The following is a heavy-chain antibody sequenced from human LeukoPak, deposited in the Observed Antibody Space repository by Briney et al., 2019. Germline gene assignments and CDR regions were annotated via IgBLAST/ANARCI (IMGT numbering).Heavy chain of an antibody. V-gene: IGHV4-59*01. D-gene: IGHD1-26*01. CDR1: GRSISSYY. CDR3: AREGRVGAKFDP. J-gene: IGHJ5*02. CDR2: IYYSGST. Sequence: PSETLSLTCTVSGRSISSYYWSWIRHPPGKGLEWIGYIYYSGSTNYNPSLKSRVTISVDTSKNQFSLKLSSVTAADTAVYYCAREGRVGAKFDPWGQGTLVTVSS.